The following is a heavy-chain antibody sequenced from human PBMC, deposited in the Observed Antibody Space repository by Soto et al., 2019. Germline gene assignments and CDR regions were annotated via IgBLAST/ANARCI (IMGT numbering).Heavy chain of an antibody. CDR2: MKGDGSKE. J-gene: IGHJ3*02. CDR3: ARDLNYGVSTVYYDVFDT. V-gene: IGHV3-7*01. CDR1: GFTFSTSW. D-gene: IGHD4-17*01. Sequence: ESGGGLVQPGGSLRLSCLASGFTFSTSWMTWVRQAPGKGLEWVANMKGDGSKENYVDSVKGRFTISRDNAKNSLFLQINSLRDEDTALYYCARDLNYGVSTVYYDVFDTWGQGTMVTVSP.